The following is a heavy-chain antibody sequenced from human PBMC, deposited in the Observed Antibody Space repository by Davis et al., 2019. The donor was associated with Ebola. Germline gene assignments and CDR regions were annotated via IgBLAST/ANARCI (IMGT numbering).Heavy chain of an antibody. CDR1: GFTFSSYS. J-gene: IGHJ6*04. Sequence: GESLKISCAASGFTFSSYSMNWVRQAPGKGLEWVSSISSSSSYIYYADSVKGRFTISRDNAKNSLYLQMNSLRAEDTAVYYCARDLIFGAYYYGMDVWGKGTTVTVSS. D-gene: IGHD3-3*01. CDR2: ISSSSSYI. V-gene: IGHV3-21*01. CDR3: ARDLIFGAYYYGMDV.